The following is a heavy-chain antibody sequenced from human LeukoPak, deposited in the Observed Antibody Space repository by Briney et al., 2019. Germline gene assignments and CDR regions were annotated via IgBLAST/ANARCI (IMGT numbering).Heavy chain of an antibody. D-gene: IGHD5-18*01. CDR1: GYTLTELS. J-gene: IGHJ5*02. CDR3: ATAPPRGYSYGYDWFDP. Sequence: ASVKVSCKVSGYTLTELSMHWVRQAPGKGLEWMGGFDPEDGETIYAQKFQGRVTMTEGTSTDTAYMELSSLRSEDTAVYYCATAPPRGYSYGYDWFDPWGQGTLVTVSS. V-gene: IGHV1-24*01. CDR2: FDPEDGET.